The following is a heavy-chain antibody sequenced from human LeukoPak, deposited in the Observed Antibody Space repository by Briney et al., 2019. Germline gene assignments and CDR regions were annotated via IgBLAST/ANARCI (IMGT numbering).Heavy chain of an antibody. CDR3: ASGRTIFYYYMDV. J-gene: IGHJ6*03. CDR1: GYTFTSYG. Sequence: ASVKVSCKASGYTFTSYGFSWVRQAPGQGLEWMGWISSYNGDTNYAQRVQDRVTMTTDTATSTAYMELRSLRSDDTAVYYCASGRTIFYYYMDVWGKGTAVTISS. V-gene: IGHV1-18*01. CDR2: ISSYNGDT. D-gene: IGHD3-3*02.